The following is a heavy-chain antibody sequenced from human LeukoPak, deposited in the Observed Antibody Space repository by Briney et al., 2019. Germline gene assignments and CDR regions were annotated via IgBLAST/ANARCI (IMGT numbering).Heavy chain of an antibody. V-gene: IGHV3-7*01. CDR3: TREAAAGIDY. Sequence: GGSLRLSCAASGFTFSTYWMSWVRQAPWKGLEWVANIKQDGSEKYYLDSVKGRFTISRDNAKNSLYLQTNSLRAEDTAVYFCTREAAAGIDYWGQGTLVTVSS. CDR2: IKQDGSEK. CDR1: GFTFSTYW. J-gene: IGHJ4*02. D-gene: IGHD6-13*01.